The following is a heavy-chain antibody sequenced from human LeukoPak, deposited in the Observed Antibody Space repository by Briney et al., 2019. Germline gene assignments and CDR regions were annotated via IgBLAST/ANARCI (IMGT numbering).Heavy chain of an antibody. D-gene: IGHD3-10*01. J-gene: IGHJ4*02. CDR2: ISGSGGST. CDR3: AKDHRVLLWFGEHHFDY. CDR1: GFTFSSYA. Sequence: GGSLRLSVAASGFTFSSYAMSWFRQAPGKGLDWFPPISGSGGSTYYADSVKGRFTISRDNSKNTLYLQMNSLRAEDTAVYYCAKDHRVLLWFGEHHFDYWGQGTLVTVSS. V-gene: IGHV3-23*01.